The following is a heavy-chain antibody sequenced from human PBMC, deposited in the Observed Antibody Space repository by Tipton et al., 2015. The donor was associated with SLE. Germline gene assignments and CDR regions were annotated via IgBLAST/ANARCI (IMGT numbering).Heavy chain of an antibody. CDR1: GGSFSDYY. J-gene: IGHJ3*02. CDR2: IYHSGST. Sequence: TLSLTCAVYGGSFSDYYWSWIRQPPGKGLEWIGSIYHSGSTYYNPSLKSRVTISVDTSKNQFSLKLSSVTAADTAVYYCAREIPEGYDAFDIWGQGTMVTVSS. CDR3: AREIPEGYDAFDI. V-gene: IGHV4-34*01. D-gene: IGHD2-2*02.